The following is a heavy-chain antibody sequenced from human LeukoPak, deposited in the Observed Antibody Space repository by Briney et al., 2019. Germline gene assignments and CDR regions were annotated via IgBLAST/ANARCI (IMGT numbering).Heavy chain of an antibody. CDR1: GFTFSNYW. J-gene: IGHJ5*02. V-gene: IGHV3-74*01. CDR3: ARSVRLGFDP. Sequence: GGSLRLSCAASGFTFSNYWMYWVRHAPGKGLVWVSRIDNDGTSTSYADSVKGRFTISRDNAKNTVYLQMNTLRAEDTAVYYCARSVRLGFDPWGQGTLVTVSS. CDR2: IDNDGTST.